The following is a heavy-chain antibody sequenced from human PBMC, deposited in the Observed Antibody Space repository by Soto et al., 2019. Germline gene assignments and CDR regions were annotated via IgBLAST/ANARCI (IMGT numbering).Heavy chain of an antibody. CDR1: GFTFSDYY. J-gene: IGHJ4*02. V-gene: IGHV3-11*06. CDR3: ARDPSIAAAGYYFDY. D-gene: IGHD6-13*01. Sequence: GGSLRLSCAASGFTFSDYYMSWIRQAPGKGLEWVSYISSSSSYTNYADSVKGRFTISRDNAKNSLYLQMNSLRAEDTALYYCARDPSIAAAGYYFDYWGQGTLVTVSS. CDR2: ISSSSSYT.